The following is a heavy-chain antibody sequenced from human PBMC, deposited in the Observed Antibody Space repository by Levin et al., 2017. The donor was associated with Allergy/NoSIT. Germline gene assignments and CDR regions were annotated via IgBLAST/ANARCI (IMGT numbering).Heavy chain of an antibody. CDR1: GGSISSGGYS. Sequence: SETLSLTCAVSGGSISSGGYSWSWIRQPPGKGLEWIGYIYHSGSTYYNPSLKSRVTISVDRSKNQFSLKLSSVTAADTAVYYCARGAQQLAKPFDYWGQGTLVTVSS. V-gene: IGHV4-30-2*01. CDR2: IYHSGST. D-gene: IGHD6-13*01. CDR3: ARGAQQLAKPFDY. J-gene: IGHJ4*02.